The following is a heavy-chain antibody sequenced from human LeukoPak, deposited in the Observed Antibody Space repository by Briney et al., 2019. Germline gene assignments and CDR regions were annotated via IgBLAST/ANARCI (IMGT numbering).Heavy chain of an antibody. D-gene: IGHD3-3*01. CDR3: AKQSVGYDFWSGVDH. V-gene: IGHV3-23*01. CDR1: GFAFTTYA. J-gene: IGHJ4*02. CDR2: ISGSGGTT. Sequence: GGSLRLSCVASGFAFTTYAMSWVRQAPGKGLEWVSAISGSGGTTYYADSVKGRFAISRDNSRDTLHLQMNSLRAEDTAVYYCAKQSVGYDFWSGVDHWGQGTLVTVSS.